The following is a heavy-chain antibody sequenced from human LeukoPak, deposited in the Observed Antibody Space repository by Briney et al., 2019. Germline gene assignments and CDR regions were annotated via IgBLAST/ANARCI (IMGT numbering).Heavy chain of an antibody. CDR1: GFTFSSYG. CDR2: ISGSGGST. Sequence: GGSLRLSCAASGFTFSSYGMSWVRQAPGKGLEWVSAISGSGGSTYYADSVRGRFTISRDNSRNTLYLQMNSLRAEDTAVYYCAKDDRWLQFCCWGQGTLVTVSA. CDR3: AKDDRWLQFCC. J-gene: IGHJ4*02. D-gene: IGHD5-24*01. V-gene: IGHV3-23*01.